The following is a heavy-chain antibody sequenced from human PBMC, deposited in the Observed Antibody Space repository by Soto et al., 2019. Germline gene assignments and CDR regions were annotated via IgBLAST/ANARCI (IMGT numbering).Heavy chain of an antibody. Sequence: QITLKESGPTLVKPTQTLTLTSTFSGFSVSTSGVGVGWIGQPPGKALEWLALIYWVDDKRYSPSLKSRLTITKDTSKNQVVLTMTNMDPVDTATYYCAHGTTVTPRDHDAFDIWGQGTMVTVSS. CDR1: GFSVSTSGVG. D-gene: IGHD4-17*01. J-gene: IGHJ3*02. CDR2: IYWVDDK. V-gene: IGHV2-5*02. CDR3: AHGTTVTPRDHDAFDI.